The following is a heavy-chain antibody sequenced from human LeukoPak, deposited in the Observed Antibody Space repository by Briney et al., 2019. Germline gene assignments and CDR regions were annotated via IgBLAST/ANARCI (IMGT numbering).Heavy chain of an antibody. V-gene: IGHV3-7*03. CDR3: ASQTSAKGFDY. CDR1: GLTFSTYW. Sequence: GGSLRLSCVASGLTFSTYWMSWARQAPGKGLEWVANIKSDGSDKNFLDSVRGRLTISRDNAKNSLYLQMNSLRVEDTAVYYCASQTSAKGFDYWGQGTLVTVSS. J-gene: IGHJ4*02. D-gene: IGHD2-2*01. CDR2: IKSDGSDK.